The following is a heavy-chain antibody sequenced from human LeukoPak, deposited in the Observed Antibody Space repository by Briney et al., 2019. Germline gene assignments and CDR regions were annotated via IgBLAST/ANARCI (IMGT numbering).Heavy chain of an antibody. Sequence: SETLSLTCTVSGGPISNYYWSWIRQPPGKGPEWIGYIYYSGSTNYNPSLKSRVTISVDTSKNQFSLKLSSVTAADTAVYYCARVLIVGTKWFDPWGQGTLVTVSS. J-gene: IGHJ5*02. CDR3: ARVLIVGTKWFDP. V-gene: IGHV4-59*01. CDR1: GGPISNYY. CDR2: IYYSGST. D-gene: IGHD5-12*01.